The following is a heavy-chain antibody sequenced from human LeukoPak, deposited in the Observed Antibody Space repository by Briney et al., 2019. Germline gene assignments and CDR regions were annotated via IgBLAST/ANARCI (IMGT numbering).Heavy chain of an antibody. CDR3: ARVPGYYDILTGYPHYFDY. D-gene: IGHD3-9*01. J-gene: IGHJ4*02. CDR1: GGSISSSSYY. V-gene: IGHV4-39*07. Sequence: SETLSLTCTVSGGSISSSSYYWGWIRQPPGKGLEWIGSNYYSGSTYYNPSLKSRVTISVDTSKNQFSLKLSSVTAADTAVYYCARVPGYYDILTGYPHYFDYWGQGTLVTVSS. CDR2: NYYSGST.